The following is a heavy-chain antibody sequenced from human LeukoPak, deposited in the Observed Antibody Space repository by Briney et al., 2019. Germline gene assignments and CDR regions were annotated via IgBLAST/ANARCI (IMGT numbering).Heavy chain of an antibody. Sequence: SETLSLTCTVSGGSISSYYWSWIRQPPGKGLEWIGHIYYSGSTNYNPSLKSRVTISVDTSKNQFSLKLSSVTAADTAVYYCAREEWELSQAFDIWGQGTMVTVSS. CDR2: IYYSGST. CDR1: GGSISSYY. J-gene: IGHJ3*02. CDR3: AREEWELSQAFDI. D-gene: IGHD1-26*01. V-gene: IGHV4-59*01.